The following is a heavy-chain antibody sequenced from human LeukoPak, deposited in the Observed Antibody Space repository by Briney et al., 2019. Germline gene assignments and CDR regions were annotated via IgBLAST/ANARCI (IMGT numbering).Heavy chain of an antibody. CDR1: GFTSDDYA. CDR3: AKDVIYSLGDGYSPEY. J-gene: IGHJ4*02. D-gene: IGHD5-24*01. Sequence: GRSLRLSCAASGFTSDDYAMHWVRQAPGKGLEWVSAISGSGGSTYYADSVKGRFTISRDNSKNTLYLQMNSLRAEDTAVYYCAKDVIYSLGDGYSPEYWGQGTLVTVSS. V-gene: IGHV3-23*01. CDR2: ISGSGGST.